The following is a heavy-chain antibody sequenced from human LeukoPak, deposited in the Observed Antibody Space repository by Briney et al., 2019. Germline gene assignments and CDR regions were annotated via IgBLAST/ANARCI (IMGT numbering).Heavy chain of an antibody. D-gene: IGHD6-19*01. CDR3: ARRSSGWYQDY. V-gene: IGHV5-51*01. CDR1: GYSFTSYW. J-gene: IGHJ4*02. CDR2: IYPGDSDT. Sequence: GESLNISCKGSGYSFTSYWIGWVRQMPGKGLEWMGIIYPGDSDTRYSPSFQGQVTISADKSTSTAYLQWSSLNASDTAMYYCARRSSGWYQDYWGQGTLVTVSS.